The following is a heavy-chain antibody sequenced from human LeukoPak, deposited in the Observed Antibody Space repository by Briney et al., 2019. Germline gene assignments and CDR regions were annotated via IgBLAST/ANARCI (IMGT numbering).Heavy chain of an antibody. J-gene: IGHJ4*02. V-gene: IGHV1-2*02. Sequence: GASVKVSCKASGYTFTGYYLQWVRQAPGQGLEWMGWINPNSGGTNYAQKFQGRVTMTRDTSISTAYMELSRLRSDDTAVYYCARDPGDYGGNRFDYWGQGTLVTISS. D-gene: IGHD4-23*01. CDR2: INPNSGGT. CDR1: GYTFTGYY. CDR3: ARDPGDYGGNRFDY.